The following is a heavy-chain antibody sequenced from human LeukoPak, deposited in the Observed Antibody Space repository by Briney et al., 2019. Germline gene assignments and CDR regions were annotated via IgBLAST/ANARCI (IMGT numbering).Heavy chain of an antibody. CDR2: INVAGNT. Sequence: PGGSLRLSCAASGFTLSSHDVPWVRQVPGKGLEWISAINVAGNTYYSDSVKGRFSVSRDNAKNSVHLLMTSLRAGDTALYHCAREPDVYGSWYFDLWGRGTPVTVSS. CDR3: AREPDVYGSWYFDL. V-gene: IGHV3-13*01. D-gene: IGHD6-19*01. CDR1: GFTLSSHD. J-gene: IGHJ2*01.